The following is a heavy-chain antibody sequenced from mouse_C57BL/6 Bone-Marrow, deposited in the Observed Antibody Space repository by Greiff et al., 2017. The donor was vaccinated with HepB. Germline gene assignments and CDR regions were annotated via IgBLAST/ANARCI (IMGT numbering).Heavy chain of an antibody. CDR2: IDPSDSYT. D-gene: IGHD1-1*01. J-gene: IGHJ4*01. V-gene: IGHV1-69*01. CDR3: ARGYYGSSYGGFYAMDY. Sequence: QVQLQQPGAELVMPGASVKLSCKASGYTFTSYWMHWVKQRPGQGLEWIGEIDPSDSYTNYNQKFKGKSTLTVDKSSSTAYMQLSSLKSEDSAVYYCARGYYGSSYGGFYAMDYWGQGTSVTVSS. CDR1: GYTFTSYW.